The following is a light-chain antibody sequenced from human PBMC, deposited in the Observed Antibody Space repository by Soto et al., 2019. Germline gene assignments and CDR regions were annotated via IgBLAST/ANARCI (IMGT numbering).Light chain of an antibody. J-gene: IGKJ1*01. CDR3: QQYYTTPPT. CDR1: QTVLHSSNNKNY. CDR2: WAS. V-gene: IGKV4-1*01. Sequence: DIVMTQSPDSLAVSLGERATINCKSSQTVLHSSNNKNYLTWYQQKPGQPPKLLIYWASTRESGVPDRFSAFGSGKDFTLTIASLQAEDVAVYYCQQYYTTPPTFGQGTKVEIK.